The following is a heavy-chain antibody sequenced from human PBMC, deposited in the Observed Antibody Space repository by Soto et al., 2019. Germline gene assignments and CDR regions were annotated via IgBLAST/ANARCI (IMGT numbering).Heavy chain of an antibody. Sequence: SETLSLTCFVSGASISSTYWWSWVRQTPGKRLEWIGQIYHTGTTSYNPSLKNRVTISLDKSNNQFSLRLTSMTAADTAVYYCATLPPRIVVVMTDLPTWGQGNLVTVSS. CDR1: GASISSTYW. J-gene: IGHJ5*02. D-gene: IGHD2-15*01. CDR2: IYHTGTT. V-gene: IGHV4-4*02. CDR3: ATLPPRIVVVMTDLPT.